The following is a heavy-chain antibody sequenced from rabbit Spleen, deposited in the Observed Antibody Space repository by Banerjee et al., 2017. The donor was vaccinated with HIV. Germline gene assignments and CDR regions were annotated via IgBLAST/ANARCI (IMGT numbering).Heavy chain of an antibody. CDR2: IDPVFGIT. D-gene: IGHD8-1*01. CDR3: ARDGAGGSYFAL. Sequence: HLKESGGGLVQPGGSLKLSCTASGFTLSSYYINWVRQAPGKGLEWIGYIDPVFGITYYANWVNGRFSISREIAQNTVFLQMTSLTAADTATYFCARDGAGGSYFALWGPGTLVTVS. J-gene: IGHJ6*01. CDR1: GFTLSSYY. V-gene: IGHV1S7*01.